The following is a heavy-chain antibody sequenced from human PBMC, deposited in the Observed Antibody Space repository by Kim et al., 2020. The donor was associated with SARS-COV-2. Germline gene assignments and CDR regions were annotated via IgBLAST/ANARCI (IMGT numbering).Heavy chain of an antibody. D-gene: IGHD3-22*01. CDR1: GGSISGSTSY. J-gene: IGHJ2*01. V-gene: IGHV4-39*01. CDR3: ARQGGVDYYDSRGHFDL. CDR2: LYNSGST. Sequence: SETLSLTCTVSGGSISGSTSYWGWIRQPPGKGLEWIGTLYNSGSTYYNPSLKSRVTISVDTSNNQFSLRLSSVAAADTAVYYCARQGGVDYYDSRGHFDLWGRGTLVTVSS.